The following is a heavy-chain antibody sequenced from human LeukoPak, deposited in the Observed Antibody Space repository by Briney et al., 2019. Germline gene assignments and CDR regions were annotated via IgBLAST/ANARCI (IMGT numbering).Heavy chain of an antibody. D-gene: IGHD3-10*01. Sequence: GGSLRLSSAASGFTFSSYGMSWVRQAPGKGLEWVSAISGSGGSTYYADSVKGRFTISRDNSKNTLYLQMNSLRAEDTAVYYCAKNTFPFGELAYYFDYWGQGTLVTVSS. J-gene: IGHJ4*02. CDR1: GFTFSSYG. CDR3: AKNTFPFGELAYYFDY. V-gene: IGHV3-23*01. CDR2: ISGSGGST.